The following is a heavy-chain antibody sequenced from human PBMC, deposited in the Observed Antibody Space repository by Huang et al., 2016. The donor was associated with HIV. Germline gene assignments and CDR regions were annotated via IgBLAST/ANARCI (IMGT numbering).Heavy chain of an antibody. CDR3: AKTSAMEQQLVGAGF. D-gene: IGHD1-1*01. Sequence: EVQLVESGGGLVQPGGSLRLSCAAYGFTFSNSNSNWVRQTPGEGREWLSYTSSSSHLISYADSGKGPFTIARDNPQSTLYFQMNSLRAEDTAVYYCAKTSAMEQQLVGAGFWGQGTLVTVSS. J-gene: IGHJ4*02. CDR2: TSSSSHLI. V-gene: IGHV3-48*01. CDR1: GFTFSNSN.